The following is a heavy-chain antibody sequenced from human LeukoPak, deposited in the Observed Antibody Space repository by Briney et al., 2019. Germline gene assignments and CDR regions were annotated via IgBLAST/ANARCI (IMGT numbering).Heavy chain of an antibody. CDR2: ISAYNGNT. V-gene: IGHV1-18*01. Sequence: GAPLPVSPKASGYTFTSYGISWVRQAPGQGLEWMGWISAYNGNTNYAQKLQGRVTMTTDASTSTAYMELRSLRSDDTAVYYCARDNLGFGSGWYRAGFDYWGQGTLVTVSS. D-gene: IGHD6-19*01. J-gene: IGHJ4*02. CDR1: GYTFTSYG. CDR3: ARDNLGFGSGWYRAGFDY.